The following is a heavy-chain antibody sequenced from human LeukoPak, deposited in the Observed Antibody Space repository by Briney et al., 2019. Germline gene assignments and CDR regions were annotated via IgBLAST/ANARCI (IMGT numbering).Heavy chain of an antibody. V-gene: IGHV3-7*03. J-gene: IGHJ5*02. Sequence: GGSLRLSCAASGFPFSNHWMSWVRQAPGKGLEWVANIKPDGSEEHYVDSVKGRFTISRDNAKNSLYLQMNSLRAEDTAVYYCARDPFWRLDSANLVVPVVWFDPWGQGTLVTVSS. CDR2: IKPDGSEE. D-gene: IGHD5-18*01. CDR3: ARDPFWRLDSANLVVPVVWFDP. CDR1: GFPFSNHW.